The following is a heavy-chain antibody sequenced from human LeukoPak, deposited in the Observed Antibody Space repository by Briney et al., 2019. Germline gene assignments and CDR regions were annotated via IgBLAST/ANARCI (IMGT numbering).Heavy chain of an antibody. CDR1: GFTVSSNY. J-gene: IGHJ4*02. CDR3: ASRNPVGYCSGGSCGRGLTDY. V-gene: IGHV3-53*01. D-gene: IGHD2-15*01. CDR2: IYSGGST. Sequence: PGGSLRLSCAASGFTVSSNYMSWVRQAPGKGLERVSVIYSGGSTYYADSVKGRFTISRDNSKNTLYLQMNSLRAEDTAVYYCASRNPVGYCSGGSCGRGLTDYWGQGTLVTVSS.